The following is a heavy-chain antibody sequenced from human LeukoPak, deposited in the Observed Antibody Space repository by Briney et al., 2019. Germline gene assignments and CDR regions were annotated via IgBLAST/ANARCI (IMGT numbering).Heavy chain of an antibody. CDR3: ARHRAEMATITDDAFDM. D-gene: IGHD5-24*01. CDR1: GSSIGTYS. V-gene: IGHV4-4*09. CDR2: IYSTGSA. Sequence: KTSETLSLTCTVSGSSIGTYSWSWIQQPPGKGLEWIGYIYSTGSAHYNPSLKSRATMSLDTSKNQFSLRLSSVTAADTAVFYCARHRAEMATITDDAFDMWGQGTMVTVSS. J-gene: IGHJ3*02.